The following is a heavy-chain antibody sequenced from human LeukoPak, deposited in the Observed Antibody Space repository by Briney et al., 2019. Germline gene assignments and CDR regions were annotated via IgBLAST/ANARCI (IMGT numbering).Heavy chain of an antibody. Sequence: KASETLSLTCTVSGGSISSSSYYWGWIRQPPGKGLEWIGSIFYSGSTFYNPSLKSRVTMSVDTSKSQFSLRLSSVTAADTAVYYCARGRGAGQDRGSGHLDYWGQGTPVTVSS. V-gene: IGHV4-39*01. CDR3: ARGRGAGQDRGSGHLDY. J-gene: IGHJ4*02. CDR2: IFYSGST. CDR1: GGSISSSSYY. D-gene: IGHD1-26*01.